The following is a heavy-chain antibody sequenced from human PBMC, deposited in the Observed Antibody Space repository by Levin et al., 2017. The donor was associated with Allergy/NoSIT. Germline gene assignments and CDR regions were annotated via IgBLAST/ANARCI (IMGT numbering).Heavy chain of an antibody. CDR1: GYTFTSYA. J-gene: IGHJ4*02. D-gene: IGHD3-10*01. Sequence: ASVKVSCKASGYTFTSYAMNWVRQAPGQGLEWMGWINTNTGNPTYAQGFTGRFVFSLDTSVSTAYLQISSLKAEDTAVYYCARSATLWSMVQGVIRAGGDYWGQGTLVTVSS. CDR3: ARSATLWSMVQGVIRAGGDY. CDR2: INTNTGNP. V-gene: IGHV7-4-1*02.